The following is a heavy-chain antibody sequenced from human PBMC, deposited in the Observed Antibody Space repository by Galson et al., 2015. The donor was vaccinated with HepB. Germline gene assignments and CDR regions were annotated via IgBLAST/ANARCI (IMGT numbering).Heavy chain of an antibody. CDR2: INAGNGNT. Sequence: SVKVSCKASGYTFSSYALHWVRQAPGQRLEWMGWINAGNGNTRYSQRFQGRVTITRDTSASTVYMELSSLRSEDTAVYYCARAHYDILTGYSLNWFDPWGHGTLVTVSS. J-gene: IGHJ5*02. V-gene: IGHV1-3*01. D-gene: IGHD3-9*01. CDR3: ARAHYDILTGYSLNWFDP. CDR1: GYTFSSYA.